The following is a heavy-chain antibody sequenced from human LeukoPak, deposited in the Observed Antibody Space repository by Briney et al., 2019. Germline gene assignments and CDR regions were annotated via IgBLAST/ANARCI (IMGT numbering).Heavy chain of an antibody. CDR2: INSDGINT. CDR1: GFTFSNYW. V-gene: IGHV3-74*01. CDR3: AKDGAWLRFDD. J-gene: IGHJ4*02. Sequence: GGSLRLSCAASGFTFSNYWMHWVRQAPGTGLVWVSRINSDGINTSYADSVKGRFTISRDNSKNTVYLQMNNVRAEDTAVYYCAKDGAWLRFDDWGQGTLVTVSS. D-gene: IGHD5-12*01.